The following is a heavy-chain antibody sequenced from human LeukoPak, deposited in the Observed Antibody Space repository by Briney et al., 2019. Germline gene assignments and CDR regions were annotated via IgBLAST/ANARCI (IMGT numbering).Heavy chain of an antibody. CDR3: GRPYGSGNYYNLGLDY. V-gene: IGHV1-69*13. CDR2: IFPAFGSV. CDR1: GGTFSDYA. D-gene: IGHD3-10*01. J-gene: IGHJ4*02. Sequence: SVKVSCKASGGTFSDYAFIWVRQAPGQGLEVMGRIFPAFGSVTYAQKFHDRVTISADEPTSTVFVEVNSLRFEDTAIYYCGRPYGSGNYYNLGLDYWGQGTPVTVSS.